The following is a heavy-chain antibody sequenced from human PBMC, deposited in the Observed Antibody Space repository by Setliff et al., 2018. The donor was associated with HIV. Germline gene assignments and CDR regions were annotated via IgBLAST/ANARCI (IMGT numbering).Heavy chain of an antibody. D-gene: IGHD6-19*01. CDR3: ATGSGWPLLGY. V-gene: IGHV4-61*09. J-gene: IGHJ4*02. CDR2: IYTSGST. Sequence: SETLSLTCTVSGGSISSGGYYWSWIRQPAGKGLEWIGHIYTSGSTNYNPSLKSRVIISVDTSNNQFSLNLTSVTAADTAVYYCATGSGWPLLGYWGQGTLVTVSS. CDR1: GGSISSGGYY.